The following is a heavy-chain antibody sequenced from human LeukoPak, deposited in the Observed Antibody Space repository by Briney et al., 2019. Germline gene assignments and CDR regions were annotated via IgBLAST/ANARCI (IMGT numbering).Heavy chain of an antibody. J-gene: IGHJ4*02. CDR3: ARASHDYGDYSHFDY. Sequence: SETLSLTCTVSGGSISSYYWSWIRQPPGKGLEWIGYIYYSGSTNYNASLKSRVTISVDTSKNQFSLKLSSVTAADTAVYYCARASHDYGDYSHFDYWGQGTLVTVSS. CDR1: GGSISSYY. V-gene: IGHV4-59*01. D-gene: IGHD4-17*01. CDR2: IYYSGST.